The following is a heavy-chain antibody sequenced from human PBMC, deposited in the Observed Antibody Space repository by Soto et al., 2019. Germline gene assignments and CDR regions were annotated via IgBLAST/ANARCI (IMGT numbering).Heavy chain of an antibody. Sequence: ALRLSCAASGFTFSNHWMNWVRRAPGRGLEWVGRIKTKADGGTTDYAAPVKGRFSISRDDSKNTLYLQMNSLQTEDTAVYYCTADLSNWGQGTQVTVSS. V-gene: IGHV3-15*07. CDR2: IKTKADGGTT. CDR1: GFTFSNHW. J-gene: IGHJ4*02. CDR3: TADLSN.